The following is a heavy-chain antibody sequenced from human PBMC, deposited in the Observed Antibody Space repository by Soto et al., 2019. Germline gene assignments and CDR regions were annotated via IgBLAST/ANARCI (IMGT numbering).Heavy chain of an antibody. Sequence: PSETLSLTCTVSGGSISSGDYYWSWIRQPPGKGLEWIGYIYYSGSTYYNPSLKSRVTISVDTSKNQFSLKLSSVTAADTAVYYCARGASGYYDSSGYYSPYYFDYWGQGTLVTVSS. J-gene: IGHJ4*02. V-gene: IGHV4-30-4*01. CDR3: ARGASGYYDSSGYYSPYYFDY. CDR2: IYYSGST. D-gene: IGHD3-22*01. CDR1: GGSISSGDYY.